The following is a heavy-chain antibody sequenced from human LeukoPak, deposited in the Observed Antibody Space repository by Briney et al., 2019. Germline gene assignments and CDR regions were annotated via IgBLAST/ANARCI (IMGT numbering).Heavy chain of an antibody. D-gene: IGHD6-19*01. J-gene: IGHJ4*02. Sequence: ASVKVSCTASGFTFTSYAMHWVRQAPGQRLEWIGWINASNGNTKYSQKFQGRVTITRDTSASTAYMELSSLRSEDTAVYYCARRDSSGWYVFDYWGQGTLVTVSS. V-gene: IGHV1-3*01. CDR3: ARRDSSGWYVFDY. CDR1: GFTFTSYA. CDR2: INASNGNT.